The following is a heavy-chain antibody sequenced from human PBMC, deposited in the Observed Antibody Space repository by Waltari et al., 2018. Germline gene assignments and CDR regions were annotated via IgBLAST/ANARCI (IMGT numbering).Heavy chain of an antibody. CDR2: NNLGDIT. CDR1: GVSLTDYY. J-gene: IGHJ1*01. V-gene: IGHV4-34*02. CDR3: VTGPRDKWVGRYSGEFFHH. Sequence: QVQLQQWGAGLVRPSETLSLTCDVYGVSLTDYYWTWIRQSPGQGLEGIGANNLGDITYYNPSLENRVTILLDKSKNQFSLRLDSVTAADTAVYYCVTGPRDKWVGRYSGEFFHHWGPGTLVTVSS. D-gene: IGHD3-9*01.